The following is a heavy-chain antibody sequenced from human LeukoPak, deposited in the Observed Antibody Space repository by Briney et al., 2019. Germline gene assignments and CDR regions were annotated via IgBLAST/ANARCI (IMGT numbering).Heavy chain of an antibody. CDR1: GFTFSSYA. J-gene: IGHJ4*02. V-gene: IGHV3-30-3*01. CDR3: AKDRISGQGGAARILDY. D-gene: IGHD6-6*01. CDR2: ISYDGSNK. Sequence: GGSLRLSCAASGFTFSSYAMHWVRQAPGKGLEWVAVISYDGSNKYYADSVKGRFTISRDTSKNTFYLEMNSLGADDTALYYCAKDRISGQGGAARILDYWGQGILVTVSS.